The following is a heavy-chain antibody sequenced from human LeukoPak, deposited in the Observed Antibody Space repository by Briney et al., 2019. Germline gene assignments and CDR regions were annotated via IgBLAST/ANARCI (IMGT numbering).Heavy chain of an antibody. CDR1: GFNFDDYA. D-gene: IGHD4-23*01. V-gene: IGHV3-9*01. CDR2: ITWNSDSM. CDR3: SGGYYNYMDV. J-gene: IGHJ6*03. Sequence: PGGSLRLSCAADGFNFDDYAMHWVRHVPGKGLEWVSGITWNSDSMGYADSVKGRFTISRDNAKNSLYLQMNSLRAEDTALYYCSGGYYNYMDVWGKGTTVTISS.